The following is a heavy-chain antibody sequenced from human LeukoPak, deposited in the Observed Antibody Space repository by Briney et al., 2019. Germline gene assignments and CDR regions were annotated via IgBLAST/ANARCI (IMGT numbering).Heavy chain of an antibody. D-gene: IGHD3-3*01. CDR3: ARASVTIFGVVITLDD. CDR1: GGTFSSDA. CDR2: IIPLFVTA. J-gene: IGHJ4*02. V-gene: IGHV1-69*01. Sequence: SVKISCKASGGTFSSDAISWVRQAPGHGLEWMGGIIPLFVTAHYAQKIPGRVTITAHESPSTAYMVLSRLRSEDTAVYYCARASVTIFGVVITLDDWSEGTLVTVSS.